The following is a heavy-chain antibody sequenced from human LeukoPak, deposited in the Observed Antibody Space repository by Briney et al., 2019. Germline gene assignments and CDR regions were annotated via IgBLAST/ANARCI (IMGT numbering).Heavy chain of an antibody. CDR3: ARGFVVVPAAIGY. CDR1: GGTFSSYA. Sequence: GASVKVSCKASGGTFSSYAISWVRQAPGQGLEWMGGIIPIFGTANYAQKFQGRVTITTDESTSTAYMELSRLRSDDTAVYYCARGFVVVPAAIGYWGQGTLVTVSS. J-gene: IGHJ4*02. CDR2: IIPIFGTA. V-gene: IGHV1-69*05. D-gene: IGHD2-2*01.